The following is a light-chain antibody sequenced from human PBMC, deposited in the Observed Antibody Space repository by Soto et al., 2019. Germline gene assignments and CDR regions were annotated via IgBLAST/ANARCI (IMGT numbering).Light chain of an antibody. CDR3: QQYHIYSGT. V-gene: IGKV1-5*03. CDR2: KAS. CDR1: QTIDSW. J-gene: IGKJ1*01. Sequence: DIQMTQSPSTLSASVGDRVTITCRASQTIDSWLAWYQQRPGKPPNLLIYKASTLASGVPSRFSGSASGTEFTLTTNSLQPDDFATYSCQQYHIYSGTFGQGTKVDIK.